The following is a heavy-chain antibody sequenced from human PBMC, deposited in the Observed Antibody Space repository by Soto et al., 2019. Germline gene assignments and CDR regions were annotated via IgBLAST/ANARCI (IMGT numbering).Heavy chain of an antibody. J-gene: IGHJ6*02. CDR1: GYTFNGYY. CDR2: INPNSGGT. V-gene: IGHV1-2*04. Sequence: ASVKVSCKASGYTFNGYYMHWVRQAPGQGREWMGWINPNSGGTNYAQKFQGWVTMTRDTSIRTADMEPSRRRCGVTALAYQARDIAARPKTPWNSYGMDVWGQGTTVTVSS. CDR3: ARDIAARPKTPWNSYGMDV. D-gene: IGHD6-6*01.